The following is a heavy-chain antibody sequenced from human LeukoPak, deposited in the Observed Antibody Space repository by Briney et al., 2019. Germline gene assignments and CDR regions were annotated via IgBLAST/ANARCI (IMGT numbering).Heavy chain of an antibody. Sequence: PSETLSLTCTVSGGSVSSYSWSWIRQPPGKGLEWIGYIYVSGTTNYNPSLKSRVTISVDPSTSQISLKLSSVTAADTAVYYCAKQAYYYDSGGYYSNYYYYMDVWGRGTTVTVSS. CDR3: AKQAYYYDSGGYYSNYYYYMDV. D-gene: IGHD3-22*01. CDR2: IYVSGTT. V-gene: IGHV4-59*08. J-gene: IGHJ6*03. CDR1: GGSVSSYS.